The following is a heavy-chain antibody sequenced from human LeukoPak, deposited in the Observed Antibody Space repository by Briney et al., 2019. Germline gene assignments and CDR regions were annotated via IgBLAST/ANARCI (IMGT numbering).Heavy chain of an antibody. CDR2: VYYSGTT. CDR1: GYSISSGSF. D-gene: IGHD6-19*01. J-gene: IGHJ4*02. V-gene: IGHV4-38-2*02. CDR3: ARGTLYRGWSYYLDF. Sequence: PSETLSLTCTVSGYSISSGSFWGWIRQPPGKALEWIGSVYYSGTTSYNPSLKSRVTISVDMSKNHFSLRLRSVTAADTAMYYCARGTLYRGWSYYLDFWGQGSQVTVSS.